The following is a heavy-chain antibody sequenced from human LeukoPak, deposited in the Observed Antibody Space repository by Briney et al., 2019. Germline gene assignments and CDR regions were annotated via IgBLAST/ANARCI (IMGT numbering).Heavy chain of an antibody. CDR3: ARRIAAAGSVYFDY. Sequence: GSSVKVSCKASGGTFSSYAISWVRQAPGQGLEWMGGIIPIFGTANYAQKFQGRVTITADESTSTAYMELSSLRSEDTAVYYCARRIAAAGSVYFDYWGQGTLVTVSS. CDR2: IIPIFGTA. J-gene: IGHJ4*02. CDR1: GGTFSSYA. D-gene: IGHD6-25*01. V-gene: IGHV1-69*01.